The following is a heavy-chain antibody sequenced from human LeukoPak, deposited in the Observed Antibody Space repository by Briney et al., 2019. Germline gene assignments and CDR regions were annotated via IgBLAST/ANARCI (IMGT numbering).Heavy chain of an antibody. D-gene: IGHD4/OR15-4a*01. CDR2: ISSSGRSI. Sequence: GGSLRLSCAASGFTFNIYEMNWVRQAPGKGPEWISYISSSGRSIYYADSVKGRFTISRDNAKNSVYLQMNSLRAEDTAVYYCARAMVGTNQVFDYWGQGTLVTVSS. J-gene: IGHJ4*02. V-gene: IGHV3-48*03. CDR1: GFTFNIYE. CDR3: ARAMVGTNQVFDY.